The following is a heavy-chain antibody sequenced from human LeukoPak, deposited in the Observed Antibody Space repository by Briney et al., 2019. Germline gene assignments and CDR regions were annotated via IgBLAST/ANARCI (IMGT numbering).Heavy chain of an antibody. V-gene: IGHV4-34*01. J-gene: IGHJ4*02. D-gene: IGHD3-22*01. CDR3: ARDRPHGGSGYFFDY. CDR2: INHSGST. CDR1: GGSFSGYY. Sequence: SETLSLTCAVYGGSFSGYYWNWIRQPPGKGLEWIGEINHSGSTNYNPSLKSRVTISVDTSKNQFSLKLSPVTAADTAVYYCARDRPHGGSGYFFDYWGQGTLVTVSS.